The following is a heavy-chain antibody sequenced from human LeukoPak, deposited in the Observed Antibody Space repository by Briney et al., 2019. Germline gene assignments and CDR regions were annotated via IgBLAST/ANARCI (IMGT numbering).Heavy chain of an antibody. Sequence: GGSLRLSCAASGFTFSSYGMHWVRQAPGKGLEWVAFIRYDGSNKYYADSVKGRFTISRDNSKNTLYLQMNSLRAEDTAVYYCARDFGYYYDSSGYYYYYYYYYMDVWGKGTTVTVSS. V-gene: IGHV3-30*02. CDR1: GFTFSSYG. J-gene: IGHJ6*03. D-gene: IGHD3-22*01. CDR2: IRYDGSNK. CDR3: ARDFGYYYDSSGYYYYYYYYYMDV.